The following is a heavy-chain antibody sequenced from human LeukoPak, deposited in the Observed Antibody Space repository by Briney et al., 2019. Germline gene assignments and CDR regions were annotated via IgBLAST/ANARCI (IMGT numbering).Heavy chain of an antibody. J-gene: IGHJ4*02. Sequence: PSETLSLTCTVSGGSLSSYYSSWIRQPPRRGLEWGGYIYYSGSTNYNPSLKSRVTISVDTSKNQFSLKLSSVTAADTAVYYCARDRDYYDSSGYYYDFDYWGQGTPVTVSS. CDR3: ARDRDYYDSSGYYYDFDY. D-gene: IGHD3-22*01. CDR1: GGSLSSYY. V-gene: IGHV4-59*01. CDR2: IYYSGST.